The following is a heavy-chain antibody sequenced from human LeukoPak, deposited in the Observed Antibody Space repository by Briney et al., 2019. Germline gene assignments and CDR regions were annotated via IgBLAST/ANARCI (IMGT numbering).Heavy chain of an antibody. CDR1: GGSFSGYY. J-gene: IGHJ6*02. V-gene: IGHV4-34*01. CDR3: ARGADDYYGSGSYSLRGPNDYYYYYGMDV. CDR2: INHSGST. Sequence: PSETLSLTCAVYGGSFSGYYWSWIRQPPGKGLEWIGEINHSGSTNYNPSLKSRVTISVDTSKNQFSLKLSSVTAADTAVYYCARGADDYYGSGSYSLRGPNDYYYYYGMDVWGQETTVNVSS. D-gene: IGHD3-10*01.